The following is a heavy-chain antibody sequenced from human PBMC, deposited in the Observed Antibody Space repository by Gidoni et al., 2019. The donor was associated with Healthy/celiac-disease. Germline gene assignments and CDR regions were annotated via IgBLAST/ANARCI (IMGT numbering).Heavy chain of an antibody. CDR3: ARDHTNYGAGWDGDYDPGGV. CDR1: GTTLPGYY. V-gene: IGHV1-2*02. Sequence: QVQLAQSGADVQKPGASVESSCKAAGTTLPGYYSNWGRHAPGQGLEWMGGINPNSGGTNYAQKFQGRVTMTRDTSISTAYMELSRLRSDDTAVYYCARDHTNYGAGWDGDYDPGGVWGKGTTVTVSS. J-gene: IGHJ6*04. CDR2: INPNSGGT. D-gene: IGHD4-17*01.